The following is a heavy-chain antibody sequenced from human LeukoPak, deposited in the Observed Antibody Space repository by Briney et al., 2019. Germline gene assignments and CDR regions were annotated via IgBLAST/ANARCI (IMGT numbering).Heavy chain of an antibody. J-gene: IGHJ4*02. D-gene: IGHD2-2*02. CDR1: GYTLTELS. CDR2: FDPEDGET. V-gene: IGHV1-24*01. Sequence: GASVKVSCKVSGYTLTELSMYWVRQAPGKGLEWMGGFDPEDGETIYAQKFQGRVTMTEDTSTDTAYMELSSLRSEDTAVYYCTTDLEYCSSTSCYTRDYWGQGTLVTVFS. CDR3: TTDLEYCSSTSCYTRDY.